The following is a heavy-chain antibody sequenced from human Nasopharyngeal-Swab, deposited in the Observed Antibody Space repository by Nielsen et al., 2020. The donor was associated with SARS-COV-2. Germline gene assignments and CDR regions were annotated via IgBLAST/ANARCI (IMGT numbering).Heavy chain of an antibody. CDR2: IYYSGST. Sequence: SETLSLTCTVSGGSISNYYWSWIRQPPGKGLEWIGYIYYSGSTNYNPSLKSQVTISVDTSKNQFSLKLSSVTAADTAVYYCARTAAAGTQGDAFDIWGQGTMVTVSS. J-gene: IGHJ3*02. CDR1: GGSISNYY. D-gene: IGHD6-13*01. V-gene: IGHV4-59*01. CDR3: ARTAAAGTQGDAFDI.